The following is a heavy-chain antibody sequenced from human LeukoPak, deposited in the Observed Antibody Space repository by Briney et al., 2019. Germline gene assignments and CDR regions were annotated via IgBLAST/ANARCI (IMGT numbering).Heavy chain of an antibody. D-gene: IGHD6-6*01. CDR2: IIPIFGTA. V-gene: IGHV1-69*13. Sequence: GASVKVSCKASGYTFTGYYMHWVRQAPGQGLEWMGGIIPIFGTANYAQKFQGRVTITADESTSTAYMELSSLRSGDTAVYYCARAAGYSSSSFRYYFDYWGQGTLVTVSS. J-gene: IGHJ4*02. CDR1: GYTFTGYY. CDR3: ARAAGYSSSSFRYYFDY.